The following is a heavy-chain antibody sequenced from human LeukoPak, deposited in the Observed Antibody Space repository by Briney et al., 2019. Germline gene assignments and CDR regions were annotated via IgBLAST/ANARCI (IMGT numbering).Heavy chain of an antibody. CDR1: GFTFDDHA. J-gene: IGHJ4*02. V-gene: IGHV3-30-3*01. CDR3: ARARPTMVTYFSIDY. Sequence: GGSLRLSCAASGFTFDDHAMHWVRQAPGKGLEWVAVISYDGSNKHYADPVKGRFTISRDNSKNTLYLQMNSLRAEDTAVYYCARARPTMVTYFSIDYWGQGTLVTVSS. D-gene: IGHD5-18*01. CDR2: ISYDGSNK.